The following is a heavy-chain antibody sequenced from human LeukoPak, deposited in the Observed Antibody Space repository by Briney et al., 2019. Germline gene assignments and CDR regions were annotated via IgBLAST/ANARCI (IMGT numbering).Heavy chain of an antibody. Sequence: PSETLSLTCSVSGGSISSYCWSWIRQPPGKGLEWIGYICYSGGSTNYNPSLKSRVTISVDTSKNQFSLKLNSVNPEDTAVYYCARVGGGSDPYYAMDVWGQGTTVTVSS. CDR2: ICYSGGST. D-gene: IGHD2-15*01. CDR3: ARVGGGSDPYYAMDV. J-gene: IGHJ6*02. CDR1: GGSISSYC. V-gene: IGHV4-59*08.